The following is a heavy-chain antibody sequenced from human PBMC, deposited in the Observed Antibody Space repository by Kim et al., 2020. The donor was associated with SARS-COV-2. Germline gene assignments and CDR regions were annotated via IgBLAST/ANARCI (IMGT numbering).Heavy chain of an antibody. V-gene: IGHV3-74*01. Sequence: GRFTISRDNAKNTLYLQMNSLRAEDTAVYYCARVLTGYSNYYYYYGMDVWGQGTTVTVSS. D-gene: IGHD4-4*01. J-gene: IGHJ6*02. CDR3: ARVLTGYSNYYYYYGMDV.